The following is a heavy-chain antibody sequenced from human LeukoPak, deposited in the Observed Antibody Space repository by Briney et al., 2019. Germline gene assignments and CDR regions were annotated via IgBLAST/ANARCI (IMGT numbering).Heavy chain of an antibody. J-gene: IGHJ4*02. CDR3: ARDRGYYDSSYFDY. Sequence: GGSLRLSCAASGFTFSDYYMSWIRQAPGKGLEWVSYISSSSSYTNYADSVKGRFTISRDNAKNSLYLQMNSLRAEDTAVYYCARDRGYYDSSYFDYWGQGNLVTVSS. CDR2: ISSSSSYT. CDR1: GFTFSDYY. D-gene: IGHD3-22*01. V-gene: IGHV3-11*05.